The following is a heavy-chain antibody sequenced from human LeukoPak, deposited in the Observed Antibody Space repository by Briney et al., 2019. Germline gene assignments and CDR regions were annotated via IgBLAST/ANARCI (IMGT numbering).Heavy chain of an antibody. CDR2: ISSSSSTI. J-gene: IGHJ4*02. CDR1: GFTFSSYS. CDR3: ARERPSFGNSGFDY. V-gene: IGHV3-48*04. Sequence: GGSLRLSCAASGFTFSSYSMNWVRQAPGKGLEWVSYISSSSSTIYYADSVKGRFTISRDNAKNSLYLQMNSLRAEDTAVYYCARERPSFGNSGFDYWGQGTLVTVSS. D-gene: IGHD4-23*01.